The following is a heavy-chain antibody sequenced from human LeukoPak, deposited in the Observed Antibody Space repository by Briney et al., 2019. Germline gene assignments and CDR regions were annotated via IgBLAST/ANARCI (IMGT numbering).Heavy chain of an antibody. CDR1: GFTFDDYA. V-gene: IGHV3-9*01. CDR3: AKDLYSSGYYRSASFDY. CDR2: ISWNSGSI. J-gene: IGHJ4*02. Sequence: RTGGSLRLSCAASGFTFDDYAMHWVRQAPGKGLEWVSGISWNSGSIDYADSVKGRFTISRDNAKSSLYLQMNSLRAEDTALYYCAKDLYSSGYYRSASFDYWGQGTLVTVSS. D-gene: IGHD6-19*01.